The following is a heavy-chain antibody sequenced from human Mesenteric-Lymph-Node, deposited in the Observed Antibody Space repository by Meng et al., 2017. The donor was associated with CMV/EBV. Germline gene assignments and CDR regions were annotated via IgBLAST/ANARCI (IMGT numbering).Heavy chain of an antibody. Sequence: GGSLRLSCKGSGYTFTSYWIGWVRQMPGRGLEWMGIIYPGDSDTRYSPSFQGQVTMSADKSISTAYLQWSSLKASDTAMYYCARGYCSSISCSNAYDIWGQGTMVTVSS. CDR2: IYPGDSDT. V-gene: IGHV5-51*01. D-gene: IGHD2-2*01. CDR3: ARGYCSSISCSNAYDI. J-gene: IGHJ3*02. CDR1: GYTFTSYW.